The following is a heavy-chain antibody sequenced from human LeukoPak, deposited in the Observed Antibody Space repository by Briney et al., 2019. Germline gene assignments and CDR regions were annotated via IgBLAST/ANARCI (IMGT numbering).Heavy chain of an antibody. CDR1: GYTFTSSD. CDR2: MNPNSGNT. CDR3: AREAYCGGDCFTGRPLDY. J-gene: IGHJ4*02. D-gene: IGHD2-21*02. V-gene: IGHV1-8*01. Sequence: ASVKVSCKASGYTFTSSDFNWVRQATGQGLEWMGWMNPNSGNTGYAQKFQGRVTMTRDTSISTAYMELSSLRSEDTAVYYCAREAYCGGDCFTGRPLDYWGQGTLVTVSS.